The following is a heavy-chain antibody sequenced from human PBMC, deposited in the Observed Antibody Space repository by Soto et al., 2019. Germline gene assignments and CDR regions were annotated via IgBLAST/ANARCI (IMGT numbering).Heavy chain of an antibody. CDR3: ARENGGGSLRGASVFDY. CDR2: IYTSGST. D-gene: IGHD3-10*01. J-gene: IGHJ4*02. V-gene: IGHV4-4*07. CDR1: GGSISSYY. Sequence: SETLSLTCTVSGGSISSYYWSWIRQPAGKGLEWIGRIYTSGSTNYNPSLKSRVTMSVDTSKNQFSLKLSSVTAADTAVYYCARENGGGSLRGASVFDYWGQGTLVTVSS.